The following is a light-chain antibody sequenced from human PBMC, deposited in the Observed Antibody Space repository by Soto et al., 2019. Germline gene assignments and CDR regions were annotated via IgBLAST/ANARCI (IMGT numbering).Light chain of an antibody. CDR3: CSFAGSNSWV. V-gene: IGLV2-23*01. CDR1: SGDVGTYDH. Sequence: QSALTQPASVSGSPGQSITISCTGTSGDVGTYDHVSWYQHHPGAAPKLMIYEATRRPSGISNRFSGSKSGNTASLTISGLQAEDEAAYYCCSFAGSNSWVFGGGTKLTVL. J-gene: IGLJ3*02. CDR2: EAT.